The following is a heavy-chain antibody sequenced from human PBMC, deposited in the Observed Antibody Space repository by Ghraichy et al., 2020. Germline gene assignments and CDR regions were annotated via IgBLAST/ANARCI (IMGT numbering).Heavy chain of an antibody. CDR2: ISAYNGNT. D-gene: IGHD6-13*01. V-gene: IGHV1-18*04. CDR3: ARDRAAAAPFYYYYGMDV. J-gene: IGHJ6*02. CDR1: GYTFTSYG. Sequence: ASVKVSCKASGYTFTSYGISWVRQAPGQGLEWMGWISAYNGNTNYAQKLQGRVTMTTDTSTSTAYMELRSLRSDDTAVCYCARDRAAAAPFYYYYGMDVWGQGTTVTVSS.